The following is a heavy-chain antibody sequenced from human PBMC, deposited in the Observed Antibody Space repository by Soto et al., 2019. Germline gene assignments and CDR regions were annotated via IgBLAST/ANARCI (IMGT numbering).Heavy chain of an antibody. Sequence: SETLSLTCTVSGGSISSSSYYWGWIRQPPGKGLEWIGSIYYSGSTYYNQSLKSRVTISVDTSKNQFTLKLISVTAADTAVYYCARHGQYCSGGSCYSGLYNWFDPWGQGTLVTVS. J-gene: IGHJ5*02. CDR3: ARHGQYCSGGSCYSGLYNWFDP. D-gene: IGHD2-15*01. CDR1: GGSISSSSYY. CDR2: IYYSGST. V-gene: IGHV4-39*01.